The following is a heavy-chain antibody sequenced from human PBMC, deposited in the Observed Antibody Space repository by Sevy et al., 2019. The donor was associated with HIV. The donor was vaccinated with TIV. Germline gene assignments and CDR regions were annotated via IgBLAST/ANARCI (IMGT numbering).Heavy chain of an antibody. CDR1: GFTFSSYG. CDR3: AKGAGSYDYYYYGMDV. D-gene: IGHD3-16*01. Sequence: GGSLRLSCAASGFTFSSYGMHWVRQAPGKGLEWVAFIRYDGSNKYYADSVKGRFTISRDNSKNTLYLQMYSLRAEDTAVYYCAKGAGSYDYYYYGMDVWGQGTTVTVSS. V-gene: IGHV3-30*02. J-gene: IGHJ6*02. CDR2: IRYDGSNK.